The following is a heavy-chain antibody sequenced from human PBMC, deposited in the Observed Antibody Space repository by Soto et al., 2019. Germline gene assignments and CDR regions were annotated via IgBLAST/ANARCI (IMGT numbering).Heavy chain of an antibody. CDR2: IWYDGSNK. V-gene: IGHV3-30*02. Sequence: GGSLRLSCAASGFTFISYGMHWVRQAPGKGLEWVAVIWYDGSNKYYADSVKGRFTIPRDNSKNTLYLQMNSLRAEDTAVYYCAKTYCSSTSCYRTPNYYYYGMDVWGQGTTVTVSS. J-gene: IGHJ6*02. D-gene: IGHD2-2*02. CDR3: AKTYCSSTSCYRTPNYYYYGMDV. CDR1: GFTFISYG.